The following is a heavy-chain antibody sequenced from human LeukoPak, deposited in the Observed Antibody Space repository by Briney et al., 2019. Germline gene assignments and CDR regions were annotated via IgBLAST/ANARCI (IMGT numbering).Heavy chain of an antibody. J-gene: IGHJ3*02. D-gene: IGHD3-22*01. CDR3: ARDYYDSRGEAVDI. Sequence: SETLSLTCTVSGGSISSHYWSWIRQPPGKGLEWIGYIYYSGNTNYNPALKSRLTISVDTSKNQFSLRLTSVTAADTAMYYCARDYYDSRGEAVDIWGQGKMVTVSS. CDR2: IYYSGNT. CDR1: GGSISSHY. V-gene: IGHV4-59*11.